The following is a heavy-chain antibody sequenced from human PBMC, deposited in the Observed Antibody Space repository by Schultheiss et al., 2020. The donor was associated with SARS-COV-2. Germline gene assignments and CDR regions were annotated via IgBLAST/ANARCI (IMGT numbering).Heavy chain of an antibody. CDR1: GGTFSSYA. Sequence: ASVKVSCKASGGTFSSYAISWVRQAPGQGLEWMGWINPNSGGTHYAQKFQGRVTMTRDTSISTAYMELSRLRSDDTAVYYCARDRHYYDFWSGFYGMDVWGQGTTVTVSS. D-gene: IGHD3-3*01. CDR3: ARDRHYYDFWSGFYGMDV. CDR2: INPNSGGT. V-gene: IGHV1-2*02. J-gene: IGHJ6*02.